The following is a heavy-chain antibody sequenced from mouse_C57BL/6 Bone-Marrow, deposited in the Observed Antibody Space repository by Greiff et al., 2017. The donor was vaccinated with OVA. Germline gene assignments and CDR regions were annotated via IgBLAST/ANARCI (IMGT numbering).Heavy chain of an antibody. CDR3: ASWDQRGY. CDR2: IYPGDGDT. V-gene: IGHV1-82*01. D-gene: IGHD4-1*01. J-gene: IGHJ2*01. CDR1: GYAFSSSW. Sequence: QVQLQQSGPELVKPGASVKISCKASGYAFSSSWMNWVKQRPGKGLEWIGRIYPGDGDTNYNGKFKGKATLTADKSSSTAYMQLSSLTSEDSAVYFCASWDQRGYWGQGTTVTVSS.